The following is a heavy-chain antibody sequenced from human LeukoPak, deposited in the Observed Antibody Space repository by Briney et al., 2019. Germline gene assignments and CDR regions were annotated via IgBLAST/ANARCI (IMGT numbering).Heavy chain of an antibody. D-gene: IGHD5-24*01. J-gene: IGHJ4*02. CDR1: GGSFSGYY. CDR2: INHSGST. CDR3: ARTGDGYSPHPFDY. V-gene: IGHV4-34*01. Sequence: SETLSLTCAVYGGSFSGYYWSWIRQPPGKGLEWIGEINHSGSTNYNPSLKSRVTISVDTSKNQFSLKLSSVTAADTAVYYCARTGDGYSPHPFDYWGQGTLVTVSS.